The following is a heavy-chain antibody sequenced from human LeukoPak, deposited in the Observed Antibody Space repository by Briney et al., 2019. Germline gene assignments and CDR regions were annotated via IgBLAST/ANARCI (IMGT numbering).Heavy chain of an antibody. CDR3: ARVKGPQYSSSSLDY. Sequence: SVKVSCKASGGTFSSYAISWVRQAPGQGLEWMGRIIPILGTTNYAQKFQGRVTITADKSTTTAYMELSSLRSEDTAIYYCARVKGPQYSSSSLDYWGQGTLVTVSS. CDR1: GGTFSSYA. J-gene: IGHJ4*02. D-gene: IGHD6-13*01. V-gene: IGHV1-69*04. CDR2: IIPILGTT.